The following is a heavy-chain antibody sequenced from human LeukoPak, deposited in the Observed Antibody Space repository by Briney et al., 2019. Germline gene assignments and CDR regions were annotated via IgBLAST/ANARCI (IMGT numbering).Heavy chain of an antibody. CDR3: ARRAGAYSHPYDY. CDR1: GSTFRNYW. V-gene: IGHV3-53*01. CDR2: IYSDNT. D-gene: IGHD4/OR15-4a*01. J-gene: IGHJ4*02. Sequence: GGSLRLSCAASGSTFRNYWMSWVRQAPGKGLEWVSFIYSDNTHYSDSVKGRFTISRDNSKNTLYLQMNSLRAEDTAVYYCARRAGAYSHPYDYWGQGTLVTVSS.